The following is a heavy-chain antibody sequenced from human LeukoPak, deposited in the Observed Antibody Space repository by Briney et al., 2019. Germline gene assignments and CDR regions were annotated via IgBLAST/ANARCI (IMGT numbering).Heavy chain of an antibody. D-gene: IGHD6-19*01. J-gene: IGHJ6*03. V-gene: IGHV3-15*01. CDR1: GFTFSNVW. CDR3: TTSSYSSGLHYYYYYYMDV. Sequence: GGSLRLSCAASGFTFSNVWMNWVRQAPGKGLEWVGRIKSTTDGGTTDYAAPVKGRFTISREDSESTLFLQMNSLKIEDTAVYYCTTSSYSSGLHYYYYYYMDVWGKGTTVTVSS. CDR2: IKSTTDGGTT.